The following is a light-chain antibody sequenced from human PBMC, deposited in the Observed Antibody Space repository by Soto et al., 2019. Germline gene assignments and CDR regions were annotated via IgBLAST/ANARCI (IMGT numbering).Light chain of an antibody. CDR1: SSEVGGYNY. Sequence: QSALTQPASVSGSPGQSITISCTGTSSEVGGYNYVSWYQQHPGKAPKLMIYDVSNRPSGVSNRFSGSKSGNTASLTISGLQAEDEADYYCSSYTSSSTSFGGGTKLTVL. CDR2: DVS. V-gene: IGLV2-14*01. J-gene: IGLJ2*01. CDR3: SSYTSSSTS.